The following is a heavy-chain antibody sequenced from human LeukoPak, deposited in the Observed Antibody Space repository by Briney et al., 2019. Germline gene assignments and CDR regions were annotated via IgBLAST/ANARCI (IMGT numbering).Heavy chain of an antibody. Sequence: HPGGSLRLSCAASGFTVSSNYMSWVRQAPGKGLEWVSVIYSGGTTYYADSVKGRFTISRDNSKNTLYLQMNSLRAEDTAVYYCARTTTFAPHFDYWGQGTLVTVSS. V-gene: IGHV3-66*01. CDR3: ARTTTFAPHFDY. CDR1: GFTVSSNY. CDR2: IYSGGTT. J-gene: IGHJ4*02. D-gene: IGHD1-1*01.